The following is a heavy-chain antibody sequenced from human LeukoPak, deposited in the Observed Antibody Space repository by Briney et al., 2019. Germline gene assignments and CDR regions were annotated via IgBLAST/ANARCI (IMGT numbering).Heavy chain of an antibody. CDR1: GYAFTGYY. V-gene: IGHV1-2*06. CDR3: ATVPVAGENQDY. CDR2: INPNSGGT. D-gene: IGHD6-19*01. Sequence: GASVKVSCKASGYAFTGYYMHWVRQAPGQGLEWMGRINPNSGGTNYAQKFQGRVTMTRDTSISTAYMELSRLRSDDTAVYYCATVPVAGENQDYWGQGTLVTVSS. J-gene: IGHJ4*02.